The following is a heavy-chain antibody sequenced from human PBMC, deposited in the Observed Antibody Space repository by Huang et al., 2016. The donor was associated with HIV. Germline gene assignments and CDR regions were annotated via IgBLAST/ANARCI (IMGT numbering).Heavy chain of an antibody. J-gene: IGHJ6*03. CDR2: VSPDGEKR. CDR3: ARDPGGYDSSGYFQDHYYLDV. D-gene: IGHD3-22*01. Sequence: QEQLVESGGGVVQPGRSLRLSCAASGFYFRNFALYWVRQAPGKGLEWVAFVSPDGEKRYHPDSLKGRLTLSRDNSKNTVQLKMNSLRVEDTAVYYCARDPGGYDSSGYFQDHYYLDVWGTGTTVTVSS. CDR1: GFYFRNFA. V-gene: IGHV3-30*04.